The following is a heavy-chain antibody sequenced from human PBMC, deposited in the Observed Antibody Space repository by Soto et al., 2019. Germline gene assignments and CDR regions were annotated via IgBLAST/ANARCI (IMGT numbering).Heavy chain of an antibody. J-gene: IGHJ4*02. V-gene: IGHV4-31*03. CDR2: IYYSGST. CDR3: ARLNPLSYYFDY. Sequence: PSETLSLTCTVSGGSISSGGYYWSWIRQHPGKGLEWIGCIYYSGSTYYNPSLKSRVTISVDTSKNQFSLKLSSVTAADTAVYYCARLNPLSYYFDYWGQGTPVTVS. CDR1: GGSISSGGYY.